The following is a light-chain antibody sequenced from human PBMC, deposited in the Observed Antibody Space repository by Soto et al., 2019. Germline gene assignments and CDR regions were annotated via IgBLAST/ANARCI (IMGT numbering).Light chain of an antibody. CDR1: SSNIGSNY. Sequence: QSVLTQPPSVSAAPGQTVTISCSGSSSNIGSNYVSWYQQLPGTAPKLLIYENNKRPSGIPDRFSGSKSGTSATLGITGLQTGDEADYYCGTWDSSLSALVFGGGTKLTVL. J-gene: IGLJ2*01. CDR3: GTWDSSLSALV. V-gene: IGLV1-51*02. CDR2: ENN.